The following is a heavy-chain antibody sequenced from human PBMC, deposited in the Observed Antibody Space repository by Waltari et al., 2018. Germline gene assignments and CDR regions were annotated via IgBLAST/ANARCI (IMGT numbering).Heavy chain of an antibody. CDR2: IYYSGST. CDR1: GGSISSHY. Sequence: QVQLQESGPGLVKPSETLSLTCTVSGGSISSHYWSWIRQPPGKGLEWIRYIYYSGSTNYNPSLKSRVTISVDTSKNQFSLKLSSVTAADTAVYYCARGRNYYGSGSYPAPDFDYWGQGTLVTVSS. V-gene: IGHV4-59*11. D-gene: IGHD3-10*01. J-gene: IGHJ4*02. CDR3: ARGRNYYGSGSYPAPDFDY.